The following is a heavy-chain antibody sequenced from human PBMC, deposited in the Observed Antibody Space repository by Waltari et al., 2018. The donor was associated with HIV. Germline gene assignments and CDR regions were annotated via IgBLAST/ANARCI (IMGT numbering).Heavy chain of an antibody. CDR3: AKDGGIYTAMALNWFDP. J-gene: IGHJ5*02. CDR1: GFTFSSSG. Sequence: QVQLVESGGGVVQPGRSLRLSCAASGFTFSSSGLHWFRQAPGKGLEWVAVISHDGSNKYYADSVKGRFTISRDNSKNTLYLQMNSLRAEDTAVYYCAKDGGIYTAMALNWFDPWGQGTLVTVSS. D-gene: IGHD5-18*01. V-gene: IGHV3-30*18. CDR2: ISHDGSNK.